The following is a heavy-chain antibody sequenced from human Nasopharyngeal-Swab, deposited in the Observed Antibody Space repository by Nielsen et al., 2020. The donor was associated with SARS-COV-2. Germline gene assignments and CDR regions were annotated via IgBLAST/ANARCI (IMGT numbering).Heavy chain of an antibody. CDR1: GFNFRSYA. V-gene: IGHV3-23*01. D-gene: IGHD1-7*01. CDR3: AKDSGTTVHFDS. CDR2: ISGGGNNI. J-gene: IGHJ4*02. Sequence: GGSLRLSCAASGFNFRSYAMSWVRQIPGKGLEWVSTISGGGNNIYYAESVKGRFTISRDDSKNTLFLQLESLGAGDMAIYYCAKDSGTTVHFDSWGPGTEVTVSS.